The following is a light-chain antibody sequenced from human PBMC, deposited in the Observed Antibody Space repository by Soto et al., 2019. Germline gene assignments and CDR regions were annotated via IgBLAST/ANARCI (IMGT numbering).Light chain of an antibody. Sequence: IQLTQSPSSLSASVGDRVTLTCRASQPISSFLAWYQQKPGKAPQLLIYAASTLQSGVPSRFSGSRSGTDFTLTISSLQPEDFAVYYCQQYNNWPLFGQGTRLEI. CDR3: QQYNNWPL. CDR1: QPISSF. CDR2: AAS. J-gene: IGKJ5*01. V-gene: IGKV1-9*01.